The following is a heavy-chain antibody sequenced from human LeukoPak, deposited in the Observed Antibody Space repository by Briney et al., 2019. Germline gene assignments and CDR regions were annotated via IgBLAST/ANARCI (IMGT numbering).Heavy chain of an antibody. CDR2: TYYRSKCYD. J-gene: IGHJ4*02. D-gene: IGHD6-19*01. Sequence: SQTLSLTCAISGDSVSSKNGAWIWNRPSPSIGLEWLGRTYYRSKCYDDYEESLKGRITISPDQSTNQFSPQLNAVTPVGSAVYYCARDLGTSGWYTFDDWGQGTLVTVSS. CDR3: ARDLGTSGWYTFDD. V-gene: IGHV6-1*01. CDR1: GDSVSSKNGA.